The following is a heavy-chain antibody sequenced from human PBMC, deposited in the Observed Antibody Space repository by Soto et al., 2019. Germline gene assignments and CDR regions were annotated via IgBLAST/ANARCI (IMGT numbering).Heavy chain of an antibody. CDR2: SSYNGGT. D-gene: IGHD1-1*01. CDR3: ARHRIEVVWRGFDF. CDR1: ADSSTISNSY. V-gene: IGHV4-39*01. J-gene: IGHJ4*02. Sequence: SETLSLTCTVSADSSTISNSYWGWLRQPPGKGLQWIGSSSYNGGTFYNPSLRGRVAISVDTSKKQSSLQVTSVTAADTAVYYCARHRIEVVWRGFDFWGQGSPVTVSS.